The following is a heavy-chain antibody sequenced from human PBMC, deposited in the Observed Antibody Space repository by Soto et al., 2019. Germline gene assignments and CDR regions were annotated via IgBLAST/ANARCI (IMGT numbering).Heavy chain of an antibody. V-gene: IGHV1-69*13. D-gene: IGHD6-6*01. J-gene: IGHJ4*02. CDR1: GGTFSSYA. CDR2: IIPIFGTA. Sequence: SVKVSCKASGGTFSSYAISWVRQAPGQGLEWMGGIIPIFGTANYAQKFQGRVTITADESTSTAYMELSSLRTEDTAVYYCARDPGIAARLDYWGQGTLVTVSS. CDR3: ARDPGIAARLDY.